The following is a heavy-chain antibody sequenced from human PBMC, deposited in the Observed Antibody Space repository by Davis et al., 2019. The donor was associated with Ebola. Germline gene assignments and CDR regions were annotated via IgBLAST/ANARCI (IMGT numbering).Heavy chain of an antibody. CDR2: IHPDGSDK. V-gene: IGHV3-7*03. J-gene: IGHJ4*02. CDR1: GFTFSSYW. CDR3: ARDAMTTVTTLAY. D-gene: IGHD4-17*01. Sequence: GGSLRLSCAASGFTFSSYWMSWVRQAPGRGLEWVANIHPDGSDKYYVDSVKGRFTISRDNAKNSLYLQMNSLRAEDTAVYYCARDAMTTVTTLAYWGQGTLVTVSS.